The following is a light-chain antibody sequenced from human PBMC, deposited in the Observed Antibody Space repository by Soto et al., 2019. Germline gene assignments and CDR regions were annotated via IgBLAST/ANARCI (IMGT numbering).Light chain of an antibody. Sequence: EIVMPQPPATLSVSPGDRATLSCRASQSVSSSFAWYQQIPGQAPRLLIYDPSTRATGIPARFGGSGSGTEFTLTISSLQCEDFSVYYCQQSNNCAPHTFGGGPKVELK. J-gene: IGKJ4*01. CDR3: QQSNNCAPHT. V-gene: IGKV3-15*01. CDR2: DPS. CDR1: QSVSSS.